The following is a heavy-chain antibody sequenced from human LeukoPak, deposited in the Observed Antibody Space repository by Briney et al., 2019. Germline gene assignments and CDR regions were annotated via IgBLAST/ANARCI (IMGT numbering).Heavy chain of an antibody. Sequence: SETLSLTCTVSGGSISSSSYYWGWIRQPPGKGLEWIGSIYYSGSPYYNPSLKSRVTISVDTSKNQFSLKLSSVTAADTAVYYCARQKVWGSGTIRYYYYMDVWGKGTTVTISS. CDR3: ARQKVWGSGTIRYYYYMDV. D-gene: IGHD3-10*01. J-gene: IGHJ6*03. CDR2: IYYSGSP. CDR1: GGSISSSSYY. V-gene: IGHV4-39*01.